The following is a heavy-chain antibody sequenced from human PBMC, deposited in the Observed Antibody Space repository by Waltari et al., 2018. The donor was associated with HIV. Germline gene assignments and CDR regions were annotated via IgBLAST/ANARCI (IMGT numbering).Heavy chain of an antibody. CDR2: ITPFNGNT. Sequence: QMQLVQSGAEVKKTGSSVKVSFKASGYNFTYRYLHSVRQAPGQALEWMGWITPFNGNTKDAQKFQDRVTMTRDRSMSTVYMELSSLRFEDTAMYYCARSRDYGSGKDYDIDVWGQGTTVTVSS. D-gene: IGHD3-10*01. V-gene: IGHV1-45*02. J-gene: IGHJ6*02. CDR1: GYNFTYRY. CDR3: ARSRDYGSGKDYDIDV.